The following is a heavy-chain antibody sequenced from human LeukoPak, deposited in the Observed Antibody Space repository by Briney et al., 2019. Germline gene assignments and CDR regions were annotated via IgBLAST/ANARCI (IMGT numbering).Heavy chain of an antibody. J-gene: IGHJ5*02. CDR1: GFTFDDCA. CDR3: AKDPSGSGPNWFDP. V-gene: IGHV3-9*01. D-gene: IGHD6-19*01. Sequence: GGSLRLSCAASGFTFDDCAMHWVRQAPGKGLEWVSGISWNSGSIGYADSVKGRFTISRDNAKNSLYLQMNSLRAEDTALYYCAKDPSGSGPNWFDPWGQGTLVTVSS. CDR2: ISWNSGSI.